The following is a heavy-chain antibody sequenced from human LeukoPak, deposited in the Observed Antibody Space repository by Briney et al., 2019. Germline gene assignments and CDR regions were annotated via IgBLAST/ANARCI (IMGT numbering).Heavy chain of an antibody. CDR2: ISWNSGSI. CDR3: ARVGFPSQGSSEY. J-gene: IGHJ4*02. D-gene: IGHD2-2*01. CDR1: GFTFDDYA. Sequence: GGSLRLSCAASGFTFDDYAMHWVRQAPGKGLEWVSGISWNSGSIGYADSVKGRFTISRHNSKNTLYLQMNSLRAEDTAVYYCARVGFPSQGSSEYWGQGTLVTVSS. V-gene: IGHV3-9*01.